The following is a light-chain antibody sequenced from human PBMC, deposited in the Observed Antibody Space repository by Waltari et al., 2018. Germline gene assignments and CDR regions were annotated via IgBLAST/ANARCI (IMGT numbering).Light chain of an antibody. CDR2: GAS. V-gene: IGKV3-20*01. J-gene: IGKJ1*01. CDR3: QHYVRLPVT. CDR1: QSVGRTV. Sequence: EIVLTQSPGTLSLSPGERATLSCRASQSVGRTVTWYQQKPGQAPRLLIYGASRRATDIPDRVSGSGCGTDFSLTISRLEPEDFAVYYCQHYVRLPVTFGQGTKVEIK.